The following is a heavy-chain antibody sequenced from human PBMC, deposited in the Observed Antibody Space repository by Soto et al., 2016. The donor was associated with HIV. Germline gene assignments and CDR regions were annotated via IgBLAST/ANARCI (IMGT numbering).Heavy chain of an antibody. J-gene: IGHJ4*02. CDR1: GFTFSSYW. CDR2: INGDGSIT. CDR3: ARGLIRQQLGDSN. Sequence: EVQLVESGGGLVQPGGSLRLSCAASGFTFSSYWMHWVRQAPGKGLVWVSRINGDGSITSYADSVKGRFTISRDNAKNTLYLQMNSLRAEDTAVYYCARGLIRQQLGDSNWGQGTLVTVSS. D-gene: IGHD1-1*01. V-gene: IGHV3-74*01.